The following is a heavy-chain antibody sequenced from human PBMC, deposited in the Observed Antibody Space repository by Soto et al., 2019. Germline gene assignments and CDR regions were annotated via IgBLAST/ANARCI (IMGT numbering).Heavy chain of an antibody. D-gene: IGHD1-26*01. J-gene: IGHJ3*02. CDR1: GFTFRSYW. Sequence: GGSLRLSCAASGFTFRSYWMSWVRQAPGKGLEWVASIKQDGCERYFVDSVKGRFTISRDNAKNSVYLQMNSLRAEDTAVYYCGRDVNSAEIPNLGAFDIWGQGTMVTVSS. V-gene: IGHV3-7*01. CDR2: IKQDGCER. CDR3: GRDVNSAEIPNLGAFDI.